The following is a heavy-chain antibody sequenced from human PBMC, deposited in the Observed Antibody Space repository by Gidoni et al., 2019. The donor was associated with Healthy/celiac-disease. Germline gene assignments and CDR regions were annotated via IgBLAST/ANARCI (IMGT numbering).Heavy chain of an antibody. V-gene: IGHV3-21*01. Sequence: EVQLVESGGGLVKPGGSLRLSCAASGFTFSSYSMNWVPKAPGKGLEWVSSISSSSSYIYYADSVKGRFTISRDNAKNSLYLQMNSLRAEDTAVYYCARVIEGYYGMDVWGQGTTVTVSS. CDR3: ARVIEGYYGMDV. CDR2: ISSSSSYI. CDR1: GFTFSSYS. J-gene: IGHJ6*02.